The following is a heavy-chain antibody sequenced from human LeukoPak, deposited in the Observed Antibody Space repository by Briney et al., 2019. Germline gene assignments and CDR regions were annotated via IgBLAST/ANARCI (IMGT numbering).Heavy chain of an antibody. V-gene: IGHV1-8*01. D-gene: IGHD2-15*01. CDR2: MNPNSGNT. Sequence: ASVKVSCKASGYTFTSYDISWVRQATGQGLEWMGWMNPNSGNTGYAQKFQGRVTMTRNTSISTAYMELSSLRSEDTAVYYCARNRYCSGGSCYWRRSPFDYWGQGTLVTVSS. CDR1: GYTFTSYD. CDR3: ARNRYCSGGSCYWRRSPFDY. J-gene: IGHJ4*02.